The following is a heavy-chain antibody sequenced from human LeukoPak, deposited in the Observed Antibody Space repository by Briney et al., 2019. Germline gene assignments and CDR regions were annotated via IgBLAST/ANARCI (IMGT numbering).Heavy chain of an antibody. Sequence: GGSLRLSCAASRFTFSIYSMDWVRQAPGKGMEWVSSISRSGDNIYYADSVKGRFTISRDNAKSSLYLQMNSLRDEDTAVYYCAREYGQHGGYFDFWGQGTLVTVSS. CDR3: AREYGQHGGYFDF. D-gene: IGHD3-10*01. CDR2: ISRSGDNI. V-gene: IGHV3-48*02. J-gene: IGHJ4*02. CDR1: RFTFSIYS.